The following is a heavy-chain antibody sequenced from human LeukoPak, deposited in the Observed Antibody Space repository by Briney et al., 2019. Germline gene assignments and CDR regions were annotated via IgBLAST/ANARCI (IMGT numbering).Heavy chain of an antibody. CDR3: ARSLTWIQLWSVHY. V-gene: IGHV3-48*01. D-gene: IGHD5-18*01. CDR2: ISSSSSTI. CDR1: GFTFSSYS. J-gene: IGHJ4*02. Sequence: GGSLRLSCAASGFTFSSYSMNWVRQAPGKGVEWVSYISSSSSTIYYADSVKGRFTISRDNAKNSLYLQMNSLRAEDTAVYYCARSLTWIQLWSVHYWGQGTLVTVSS.